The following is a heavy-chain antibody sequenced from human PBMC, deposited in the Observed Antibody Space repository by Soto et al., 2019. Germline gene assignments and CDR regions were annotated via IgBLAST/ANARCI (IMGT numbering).Heavy chain of an antibody. Sequence: QITLKESGPTLVKPTQTLTLTCTFSGFSLTTRGVGVGWIRQPPGKALEWLALIYWDDDEGYSPSLKSRLTITKDTSKNPVVRTMPNIHPVDTATYYCAHRPRGFSYYFDYWGQGTLVTVSS. D-gene: IGHD5-18*01. CDR2: IYWDDDE. CDR3: AHRPRGFSYYFDY. V-gene: IGHV2-5*02. CDR1: GFSLTTRGVG. J-gene: IGHJ4*02.